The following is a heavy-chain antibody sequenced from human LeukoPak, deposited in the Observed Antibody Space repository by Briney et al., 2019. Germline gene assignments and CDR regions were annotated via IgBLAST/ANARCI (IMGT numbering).Heavy chain of an antibody. V-gene: IGHV4-30-2*01. D-gene: IGHD2-15*01. CDR2: IYHSGST. CDR1: GGSISSGGYY. J-gene: IGHJ4*02. Sequence: NPSQTLSLTCTVSGGSISSGGYYWSWIRQPPGKGLEWIGYIYHSGSTYYNPSLKSRVTISVDRSKNQFSLKLSSVTAADTAVYYCARAPGYCSGGSCYPGAPFDYWGQGTLVTVSS. CDR3: ARAPGYCSGGSCYPGAPFDY.